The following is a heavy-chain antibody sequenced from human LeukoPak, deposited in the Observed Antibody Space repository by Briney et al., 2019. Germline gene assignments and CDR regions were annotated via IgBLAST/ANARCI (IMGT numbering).Heavy chain of an antibody. CDR3: AKLPFGQQLVRVDY. J-gene: IGHJ4*02. V-gene: IGHV3-30*18. D-gene: IGHD6-13*01. CDR2: IPYDGSNK. Sequence: GGSLRLSCAASGFIFSSYGMHWVRQAPGKGLEWGAVIPYDGSNKYYADSVKGRFTISRDNSKNTLYLQMNSLRAEDTAVYYCAKLPFGQQLVRVDYWGQGTLVTVSS. CDR1: GFIFSSYG.